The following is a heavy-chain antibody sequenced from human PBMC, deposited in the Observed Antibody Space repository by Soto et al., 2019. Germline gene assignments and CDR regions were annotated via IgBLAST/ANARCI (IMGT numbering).Heavy chain of an antibody. CDR1: GYTFTSYG. J-gene: IGHJ5*02. CDR2: ISAYNGNT. V-gene: IGHV1-18*01. Sequence: GASVKVSCKASGYTFTSYGISWVRQAPGQGLEWMGWISAYNGNTNYAQKLQGRVTMTTDTSTSTAYMELSSLRSEDTAVYYCATDIVVVPAASVRWFDPWGQGTLVTVSS. CDR3: ATDIVVVPAASVRWFDP. D-gene: IGHD2-2*01.